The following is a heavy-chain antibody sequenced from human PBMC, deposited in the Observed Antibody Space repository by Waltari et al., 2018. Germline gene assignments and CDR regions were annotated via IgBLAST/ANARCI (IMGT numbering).Heavy chain of an antibody. Sequence: QVQLQESGPGLVKPSETLSLTCTVSGGSISRYYWSWIRQPPGKGLEWIGYIYYSGSTNYNPSRKSRVTISVDTSKNHVSRKLSSVTAADTAVYYCARDSRLAGDAFDIWGQGTMVTVSS. CDR3: ARDSRLAGDAFDI. J-gene: IGHJ3*02. V-gene: IGHV4-59*01. CDR1: GGSISRYY. CDR2: IYYSGST. D-gene: IGHD3-3*02.